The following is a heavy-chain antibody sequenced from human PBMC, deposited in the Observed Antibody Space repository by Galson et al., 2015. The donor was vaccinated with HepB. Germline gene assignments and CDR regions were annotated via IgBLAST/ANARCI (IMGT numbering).Heavy chain of an antibody. CDR3: AKELHNSGLGTFDY. CDR1: GFTFSSYA. V-gene: IGHV3-23*01. Sequence: SLRLSCAASGFTFSSYAMSWVRQAPGKGLEWVSTISGSGGSIYSAESVKGRFTISRDNSKNTLYLQMNSLRAEDTAVYYCAKELHNSGLGTFDYWGQGTLVTVSS. J-gene: IGHJ4*02. D-gene: IGHD6-19*01. CDR2: ISGSGGSI.